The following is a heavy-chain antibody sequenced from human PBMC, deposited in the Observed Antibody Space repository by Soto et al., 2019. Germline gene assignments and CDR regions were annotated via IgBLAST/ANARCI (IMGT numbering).Heavy chain of an antibody. V-gene: IGHV5-51*01. CDR1: GYSFSSYW. CDR2: IYPGDSDT. D-gene: IGHD3-10*01. CDR3: AGGGVRGVITRTRDYYGMDV. Sequence: GESLKISCKGSGYSFSSYWIGWVRQMPGKGLEWMGIIYPGDSDTRYSPSFQGQVTISADKSISTAYLQWSSLKASDTAMYYCAGGGVRGVITRTRDYYGMDVWGQGTTVTVSS. J-gene: IGHJ6*02.